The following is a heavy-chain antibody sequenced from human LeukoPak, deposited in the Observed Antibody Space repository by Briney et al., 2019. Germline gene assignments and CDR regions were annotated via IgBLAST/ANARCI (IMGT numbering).Heavy chain of an antibody. V-gene: IGHV1-58*02. CDR2: IVVGSGNT. J-gene: IGHJ4*02. D-gene: IGHD3-10*01. CDR1: GFTFTSST. CDR3: AGTPWFGELTLDY. Sequence: SVKVSCKASGFTFTSSTIQWVRQARGQRLEWIGWIVVGSGNTNYAQKFQERVIITRDMSTTTVYVELSSLRSEDTAVYYCAGTPWFGELTLDYWGQGTLVTVSS.